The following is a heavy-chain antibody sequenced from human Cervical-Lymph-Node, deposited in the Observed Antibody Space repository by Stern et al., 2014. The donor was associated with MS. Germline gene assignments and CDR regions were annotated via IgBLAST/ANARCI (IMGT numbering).Heavy chain of an antibody. CDR3: ARDGPHYDHNGRGDAFDV. J-gene: IGHJ3*01. CDR2: ISYDGSNK. V-gene: IGHV3-33*05. CDR1: GFTFSGHG. Sequence: QVQLVQSGGGVVQPGRSLRLSCAASGFTFSGHGLHWVRQAPGKGLERVALISYDGSNKWYADSVKGRFTISRDSSRNTMFLQMNNLRLEDTAVYYCARDGPHYDHNGRGDAFDVWGQGAMVTVSS. D-gene: IGHD3-22*01.